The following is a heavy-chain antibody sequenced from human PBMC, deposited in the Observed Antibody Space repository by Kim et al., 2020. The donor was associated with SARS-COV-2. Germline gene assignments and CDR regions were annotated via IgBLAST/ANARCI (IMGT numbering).Heavy chain of an antibody. CDR1: GFTFSSYS. V-gene: IGHV3-21*01. Sequence: GGSLRLSCAASGFTFSSYSMNWVRQAPGKGLEWVSSISSSSSYIYYADSVKGRFTISRDNAKNSLYLQMNSLRAEDTAVYYCARGPGYYTLGYYYYYGIDVWGQGTTVTVSS. CDR2: ISSSSSYI. D-gene: IGHD3-3*01. J-gene: IGHJ6*02. CDR3: ARGPGYYTLGYYYYYGIDV.